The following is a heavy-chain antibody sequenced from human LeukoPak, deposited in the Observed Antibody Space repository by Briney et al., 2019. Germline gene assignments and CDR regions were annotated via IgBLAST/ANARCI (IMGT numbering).Heavy chain of an antibody. CDR3: ARSYCGGDCSLYYFDY. Sequence: GESLKISCKGSGYSFTSYWIGWVRKMHGKGLEWMGIIYPGDSDTRYSPSFQGQVTISADKSISTAYLQWSSLKASDTAMYYCARSYCGGDCSLYYFDYWGQGTLVTVSS. CDR1: GYSFTSYW. CDR2: IYPGDSDT. D-gene: IGHD2-21*02. J-gene: IGHJ4*02. V-gene: IGHV5-51*01.